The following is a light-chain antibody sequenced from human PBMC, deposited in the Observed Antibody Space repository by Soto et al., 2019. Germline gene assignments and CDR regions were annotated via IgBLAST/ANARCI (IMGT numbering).Light chain of an antibody. CDR1: SSNIGAGYD. V-gene: IGLV1-40*01. J-gene: IGLJ1*01. Sequence: QSVLTQPPSVSGAPGQRVTISCTGSSSNIGAGYDVHWYQQLPGTAPKLLIYGNSNRPSGVPDRFSGSKSGTSASLAITGLQADDEADYYCSSYAITTTLGNVFGTGTKLTVL. CDR3: SSYAITTTLGNV. CDR2: GNS.